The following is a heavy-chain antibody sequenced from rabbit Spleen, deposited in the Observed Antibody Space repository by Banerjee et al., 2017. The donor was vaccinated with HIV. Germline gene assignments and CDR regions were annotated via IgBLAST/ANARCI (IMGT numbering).Heavy chain of an antibody. CDR1: GFSFSEKEV. V-gene: IGHV1S45*01. J-gene: IGHJ4*01. Sequence: QEQLVESGGGLVQPEGSLTLTCTASGFSFSEKEVMCWVRQALGKGLEWIACIYVGSGGGTKYASWAKGRFTISKTSSTTVTLQMTSLTVADTATYFCARAGEGGYGYLNLWGQGTLVTVS. CDR3: ARAGEGGYGYLNL. CDR2: IYVGSGGGT. D-gene: IGHD5-1*01.